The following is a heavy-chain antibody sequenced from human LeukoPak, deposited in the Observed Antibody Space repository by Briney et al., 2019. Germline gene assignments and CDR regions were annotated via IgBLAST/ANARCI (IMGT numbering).Heavy chain of an antibody. CDR2: ITSSGGRT. J-gene: IGHJ6*03. Sequence: GGSLRLSCAASGFTFSSYAMAWVRQAPGKGLEWVSGITSSGGRTYYADSVKGRFTISRDNAKNSLYLQMNSLRAEDTAVYYCARDQRGYRTGYYYYMDVWGKGTTVTVSS. CDR3: ARDQRGYRTGYYYYMDV. D-gene: IGHD5-12*01. V-gene: IGHV3-23*01. CDR1: GFTFSSYA.